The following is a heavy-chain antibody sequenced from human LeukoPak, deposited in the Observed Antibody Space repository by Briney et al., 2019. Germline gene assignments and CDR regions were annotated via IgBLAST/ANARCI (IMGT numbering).Heavy chain of an antibody. CDR3: ARVQGETLPTNAFDI. J-gene: IGHJ3*02. Sequence: GGSLRLSCAASGFTFSNYAMTWVRQPPGKGLQGVSSITGSTGNTYYADSVKGRFTISRDNSKNTVFLQMNSLRAEDTAVYYCARVQGETLPTNAFDIWGQGTMVTVSS. CDR2: ITGSTGNT. CDR1: GFTFSNYA. V-gene: IGHV3-23*01. D-gene: IGHD5-12*01.